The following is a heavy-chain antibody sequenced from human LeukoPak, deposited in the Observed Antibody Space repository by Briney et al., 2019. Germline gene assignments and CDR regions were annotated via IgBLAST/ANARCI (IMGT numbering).Heavy chain of an antibody. CDR2: LSGSGVST. CDR1: GFTFSNYA. Sequence: GGSLRLSCAASGFTFSNYAMNWVRQAPGKGLEWVSGLSGSGVSTYFADSVKGRFTISRDNSKNTLYLQMNSLRAEDTAVYYCAKDYDYVWGRYRPFDYWGQGTLVTVSS. CDR3: AKDYDYVWGRYRPFDY. J-gene: IGHJ4*02. V-gene: IGHV3-23*01. D-gene: IGHD3-16*02.